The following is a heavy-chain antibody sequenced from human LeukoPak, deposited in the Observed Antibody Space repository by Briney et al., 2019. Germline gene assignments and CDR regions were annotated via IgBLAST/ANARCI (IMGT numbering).Heavy chain of an antibody. D-gene: IGHD3-10*01. CDR2: IYYSGST. CDR3: ASIRYGSGSYYPKGAFDI. CDR1: GGSISSYY. V-gene: IGHV4-59*01. Sequence: RTSETLSLTCTVSGGSISSYYWSWIRQPPGKGLEWIGYIYYSGSTNYNPSLKSRVAISVDTSKNQFSLKLSSVTAADTAVYYCASIRYGSGSYYPKGAFDIWGQGTMVTVSS. J-gene: IGHJ3*02.